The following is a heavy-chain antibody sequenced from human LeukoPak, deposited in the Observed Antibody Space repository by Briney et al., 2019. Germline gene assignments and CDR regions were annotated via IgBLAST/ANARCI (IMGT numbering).Heavy chain of an antibody. CDR3: ARARDYDFWSGYLRRYYYMDV. Sequence: GGSLRLSCAASGFTFSSYEMNWVRQAPGKGLEWVSYISSSSSTIYYADSVKGRFTISRDNAKNSLYLQMNSLRAEDTAVYYCARARDYDFWSGYLRRYYYMDVWGKGTTVTVSS. D-gene: IGHD3-3*01. CDR2: ISSSSSTI. CDR1: GFTFSSYE. J-gene: IGHJ6*03. V-gene: IGHV3-48*01.